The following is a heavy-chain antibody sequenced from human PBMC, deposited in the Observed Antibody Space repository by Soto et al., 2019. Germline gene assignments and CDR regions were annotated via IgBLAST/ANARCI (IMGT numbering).Heavy chain of an antibody. V-gene: IGHV1-3*01. CDR3: ARVSVAAGGFFDY. CDR1: GYTFTSYA. J-gene: IGHJ4*02. D-gene: IGHD2-15*01. CDR2: INAGNGNT. Sequence: QVQLVQSGAEVKKPGASVKVSCKASGYTFTSYAMHWVRQAPGQRLEWMGWINAGNGNTKYSQKFQGRVTITRDTSASTVYMELSSLRSEDTAVYYCARVSVAAGGFFDYWGQGTLVTVSS.